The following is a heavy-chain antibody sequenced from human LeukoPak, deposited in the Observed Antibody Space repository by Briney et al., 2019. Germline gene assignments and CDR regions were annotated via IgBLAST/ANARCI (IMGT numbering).Heavy chain of an antibody. D-gene: IGHD3-16*01. CDR2: ISSSSSYI. CDR3: ARDAQLMITFGGVIPYFDY. V-gene: IGHV3-21*01. J-gene: IGHJ4*02. Sequence: GGSLRLSCAASGFTFSSYSMNWVRQAPGKGLEWVSSISSSSSYIYYADSVKGRFTISRDNAKNSLYLQMNSLRAEDTAVYYCARDAQLMITFGGVIPYFDYWGQGTLVTVSS. CDR1: GFTFSSYS.